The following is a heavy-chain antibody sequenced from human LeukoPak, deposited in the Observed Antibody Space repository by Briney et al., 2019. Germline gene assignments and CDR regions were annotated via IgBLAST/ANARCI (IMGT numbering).Heavy chain of an antibody. CDR3: ARDAGYCSSTSCSPTEYYYYGMDV. CDR2: IIPIFGTA. D-gene: IGHD2-2*03. V-gene: IGHV1-69*01. Sequence: ASVNVSCKASGGTFSSYAISWVRQAPGQGLEWMGGIIPIFGTANYAQKFQGRVTITADESTSTAYMELSSLRSEDTAVYYCARDAGYCSSTSCSPTEYYYYGMDVWGKGTTVTVSS. CDR1: GGTFSSYA. J-gene: IGHJ6*04.